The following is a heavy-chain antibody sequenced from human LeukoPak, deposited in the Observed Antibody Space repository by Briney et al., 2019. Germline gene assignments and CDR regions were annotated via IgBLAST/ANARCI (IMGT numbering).Heavy chain of an antibody. D-gene: IGHD5-24*01. CDR1: GGSISSSSSY. CDR2: IYYSGSS. Sequence: SETLSLTCSVSGGSISSSSSYWGWIRHPPGKGLEWIGSIYYSGSSFDNPALKSRVTISVDTSKNQFSLKLSSVTAADTAVYFCARHRSGWLQSSFDYWGQGTLVTVSS. CDR3: ARHRSGWLQSSFDY. J-gene: IGHJ4*02. V-gene: IGHV4-39*01.